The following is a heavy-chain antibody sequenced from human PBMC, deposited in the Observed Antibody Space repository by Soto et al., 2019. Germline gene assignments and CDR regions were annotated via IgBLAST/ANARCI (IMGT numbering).Heavy chain of an antibody. J-gene: IGHJ6*02. V-gene: IGHV1-3*01. D-gene: IGHD3-10*01. CDR1: GYTFTSYA. Sequence: GASVKVSCKASGYTFTSYAMHWVRQAPGQRLEWMGWINAGNGNTKYSQKFQGRVTITRDTSASAAYMELSSLRSEDTAVYYCARSPYGSGSYWPSDYYYGMDVWGQGTTVTVSS. CDR2: INAGNGNT. CDR3: ARSPYGSGSYWPSDYYYGMDV.